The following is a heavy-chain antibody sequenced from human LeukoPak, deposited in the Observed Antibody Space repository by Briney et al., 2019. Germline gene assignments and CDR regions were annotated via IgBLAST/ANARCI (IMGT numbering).Heavy chain of an antibody. CDR2: ISSSNTYI. J-gene: IGHJ5*02. CDR3: ARSVVASRFWFDP. D-gene: IGHD5-12*01. V-gene: IGHV3-21*01. CDR1: GFIFSSYS. Sequence: AGGSLRLSCAASGFIFSSYSMNWVRQAPGKGLEWVSSISSSNTYIYYADSVKGRFTISRDNAKNSLYLQMNSLRAEDTAVYYCARSVVASRFWFDPWGQGTLVTVSS.